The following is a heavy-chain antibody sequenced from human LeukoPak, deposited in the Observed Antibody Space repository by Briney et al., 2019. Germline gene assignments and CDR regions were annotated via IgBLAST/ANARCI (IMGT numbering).Heavy chain of an antibody. J-gene: IGHJ4*02. D-gene: IGHD5-24*01. CDR2: INTDTGNP. V-gene: IGHV7-4-1*02. CDR1: GGILSKWS. Sequence: GSSVKVSCKASGGILSKWSISWVRQAPGQGLEWMGWINTDTGNPTYAQGFTGRFVFSLDTSVSTAYLQISSLKAEDTAVYYCARALRWLQLDYCGQGTLVTVSS. CDR3: ARALRWLQLDY.